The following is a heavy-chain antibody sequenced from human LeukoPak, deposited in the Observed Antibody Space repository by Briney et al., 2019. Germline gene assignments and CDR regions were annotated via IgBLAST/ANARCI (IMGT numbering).Heavy chain of an antibody. V-gene: IGHV3-7*01. J-gene: IGHJ4*02. CDR3: ARALYYSDSSGYCDY. D-gene: IGHD3-22*01. Sequence: GGSLRLSCAASGFTFGNYWMSWVRQAPGKGLEWVANIKQDGNEKYYVDSVKGRFTISRDNAKNSLYLQVNSLRAEDTAVYYCARALYYSDSSGYCDYWGQGTLVTVSS. CDR2: IKQDGNEK. CDR1: GFTFGNYW.